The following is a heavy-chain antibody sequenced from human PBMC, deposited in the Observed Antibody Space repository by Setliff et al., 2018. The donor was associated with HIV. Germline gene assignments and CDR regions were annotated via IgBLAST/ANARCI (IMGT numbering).Heavy chain of an antibody. CDR1: GFTFSNAW. J-gene: IGHJ5*02. CDR3: ARVSGYGLRGFDP. V-gene: IGHV3-15*01. Sequence: PGGSLRLSCAASGFTFSNAWMSWVRQAPGKGLEWVGRIKSKTDGGTTDYAAPVKGRFTISRDSSKNTLDLQMNSLRGEDTAVYYCARVSGYGLRGFDPWGQGTLVTVSS. D-gene: IGHD5-12*01. CDR2: IKSKTDGGTT.